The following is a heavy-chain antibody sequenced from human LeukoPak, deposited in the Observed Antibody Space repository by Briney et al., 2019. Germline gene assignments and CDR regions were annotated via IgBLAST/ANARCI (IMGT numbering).Heavy chain of an antibody. CDR2: ISGSGGST. V-gene: IGHV3-23*01. D-gene: IGHD6-19*01. CDR1: GLTFSSYA. CDR3: AKDLRGIAVAGTLIDY. Sequence: PGGSLTLSCAASGLTFSSYAMSWVRQAPGKGLEWVSAISGSGGSTYYADSVKGRFTISRDNSKNTLYLQMNSLRAEDTAVYYCAKDLRGIAVAGTLIDYWGQGTLVTVSS. J-gene: IGHJ4*02.